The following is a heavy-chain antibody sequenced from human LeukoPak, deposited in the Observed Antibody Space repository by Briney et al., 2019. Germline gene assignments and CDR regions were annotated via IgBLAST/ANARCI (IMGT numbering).Heavy chain of an antibody. CDR3: ARDPTTYGSGSYYYYFDY. V-gene: IGHV3-21*01. CDR1: GFTFSSYS. CDR2: ISSSSIYI. D-gene: IGHD3-10*01. Sequence: GGSLRLSCADSGFTFSSYSMICVRRAPGKGLEWVSSISSSSIYIYYADSVKGRFTISRDNAKNSLYLQMNSLRAEDTAVYYCARDPTTYGSGSYYYYFDYWGQGTLVTVSS. J-gene: IGHJ4*02.